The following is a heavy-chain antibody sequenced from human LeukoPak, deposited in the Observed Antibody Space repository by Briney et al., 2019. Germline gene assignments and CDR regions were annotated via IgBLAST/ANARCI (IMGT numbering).Heavy chain of an antibody. Sequence: GRSLRLSCAASGFTFSSYGMHWVRQAPGKGLEWVAVISYDGSNKYYADSVKGRFTISRDNSKKTLYLQMSSLRTEETAVYYCAKGPAMVRGTFDPWGQGTLVTVSS. CDR1: GFTFSSYG. D-gene: IGHD3-10*01. V-gene: IGHV3-30*18. CDR3: AKGPAMVRGTFDP. J-gene: IGHJ5*02. CDR2: ISYDGSNK.